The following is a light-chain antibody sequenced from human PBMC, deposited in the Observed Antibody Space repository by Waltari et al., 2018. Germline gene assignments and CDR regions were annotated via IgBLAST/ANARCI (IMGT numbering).Light chain of an antibody. CDR2: YDN. Sequence: SYVLTQPPSVSVAPGETARITCGGNNIDSKSVQWYRQRPGQAPVVVISYDNDRAAGIPERFSGSNSGNTATLTISRVEAGDEADYYCQVWDANTDPGVFGTGTEVTVL. V-gene: IGLV3-21*01. CDR1: NIDSKS. J-gene: IGLJ1*01. CDR3: QVWDANTDPGV.